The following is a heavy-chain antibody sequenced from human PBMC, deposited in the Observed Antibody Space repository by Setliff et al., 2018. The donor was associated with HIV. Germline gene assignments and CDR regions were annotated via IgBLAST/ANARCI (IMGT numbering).Heavy chain of an antibody. J-gene: IGHJ5*02. Sequence: SETLSLTCTVSGGSFSSVSYYWNWIRQPAGKGLEWIGRIYFSGSTNYNPSLKSRLTISLYTSKNQFSLKLSSVTAADTAVYYCARELRRFDTSDTAPHNWFDPWGQGTLVTV. CDR1: GGSFSSVSYY. CDR3: ARELRRFDTSDTAPHNWFDP. V-gene: IGHV4-61*10. D-gene: IGHD3-22*01. CDR2: IYFSGST.